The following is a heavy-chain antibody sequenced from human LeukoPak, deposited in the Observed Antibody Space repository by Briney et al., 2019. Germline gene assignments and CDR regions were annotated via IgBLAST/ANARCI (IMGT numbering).Heavy chain of an antibody. CDR3: ARGETGTKFDY. V-gene: IGHV1-2*02. Sequence: ASVKVSCKTSGYTLTSYGISWVRQAPGQGLEWMGWINPNSGGTNYAQKFQGRVTMTRDTSISTAYMELSRLRSDDTAVYYCARGETGTKFDYWGQGTLVTVSS. CDR2: INPNSGGT. CDR1: GYTLTSYG. D-gene: IGHD1-1*01. J-gene: IGHJ4*02.